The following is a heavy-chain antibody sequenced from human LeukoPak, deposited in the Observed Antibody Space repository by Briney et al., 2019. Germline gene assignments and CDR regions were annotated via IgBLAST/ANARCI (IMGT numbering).Heavy chain of an antibody. CDR3: AKSVAIYFYYGLDV. CDR2: ISGSGGST. D-gene: IGHD3-3*01. V-gene: IGHV3-23*01. CDR1: EFTFSNYW. Sequence: PGGSLRLSCAASEFTFSNYWIHWVRQAPGKGLEWVSAISGSGGSTYYADSVKGRFTISRDNSKNTLFLQMNSLRVEDTAPYYCAKSVAIYFYYGLDVWGQGTTVTVSS. J-gene: IGHJ6*02.